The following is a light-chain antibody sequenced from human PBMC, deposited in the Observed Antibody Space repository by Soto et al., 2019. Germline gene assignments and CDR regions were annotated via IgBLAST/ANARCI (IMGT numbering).Light chain of an antibody. J-gene: IGKJ2*01. CDR2: DAS. V-gene: IGKV1-33*01. CDR1: QDISNY. Sequence: DIQMTQSPSSLSASVGDRVTISCQASQDISNYVNWYQQKPGKAPKLLMYDASNLERGVPSRFSGSGSETDFTFTISSLQSEDIATYYCQQYDSPPLTFGQGTKLEIK. CDR3: QQYDSPPLT.